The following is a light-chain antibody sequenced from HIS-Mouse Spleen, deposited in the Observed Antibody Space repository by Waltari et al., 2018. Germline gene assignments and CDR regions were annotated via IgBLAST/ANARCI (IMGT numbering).Light chain of an antibody. CDR2: EGS. J-gene: IGLJ3*02. CDR1: SSDVGSYNL. Sequence: QSALTQPASVSGSPGQSITISCTGTSSDVGSYNLLSWYQQHPGKAPTLMIYEGSKRPSGVSNRFSGSKSGTSASLAISGLRSEDEADYYCAAWDDSLSGPVFGGGTKLTVL. V-gene: IGLV2-14*02. CDR3: AAWDDSLSGPV.